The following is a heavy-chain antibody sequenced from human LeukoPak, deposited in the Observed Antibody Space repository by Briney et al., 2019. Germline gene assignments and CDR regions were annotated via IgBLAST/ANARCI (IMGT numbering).Heavy chain of an antibody. CDR2: ISGSGGST. V-gene: IGHV3-23*01. Sequence: PGGSLRLSCAASGFTFSSYAMSWVRQAPRKGLEWVSAISGSGGSTYYADSVKGRFTISRDNSENTLYLQMNSLRAEDTAVYYCAKGGYCSSTSCYFGPNYGMDVWGKGTTVTVSS. CDR3: AKGGYCSSTSCYFGPNYGMDV. J-gene: IGHJ6*04. D-gene: IGHD2-2*01. CDR1: GFTFSSYA.